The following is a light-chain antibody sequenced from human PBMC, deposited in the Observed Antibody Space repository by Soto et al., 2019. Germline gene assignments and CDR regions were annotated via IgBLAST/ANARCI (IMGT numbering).Light chain of an antibody. CDR1: QSVSSSY. Sequence: EIVLTQSPGTLSLSPGERATLSCRASQSVSSSYLAWYQQKPGQAPSLLIYGASSRATGIPDRFSGSGSGTDLTLTISRLEPEDFAVYYCQQYDSSPPVYTFGQGTKLEIK. J-gene: IGKJ2*01. V-gene: IGKV3-20*01. CDR3: QQYDSSPPVYT. CDR2: GAS.